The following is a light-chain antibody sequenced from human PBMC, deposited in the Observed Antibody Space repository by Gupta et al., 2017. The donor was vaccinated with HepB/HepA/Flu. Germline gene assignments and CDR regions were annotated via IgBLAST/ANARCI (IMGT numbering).Light chain of an antibody. J-gene: IGKJ2*01. V-gene: IGKV3-11*01. Sequence: EIVLTQSPATLSLSLGARATLSCRASQSVSSYLAWYQQKPGQAPRLLIYDASNRATGIPARFSGSGSGTDFTLTISSLEPEDFAVYYWQQRSNWPPMYTFGQGTKLEIK. CDR2: DAS. CDR3: QQRSNWPPMYT. CDR1: QSVSSY.